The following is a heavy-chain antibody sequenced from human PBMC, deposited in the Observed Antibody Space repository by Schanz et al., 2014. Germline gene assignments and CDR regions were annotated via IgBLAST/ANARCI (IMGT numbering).Heavy chain of an antibody. Sequence: QVQLVQSEAAVKKPGASVKVSCKASGYSFTGYYMNWVRQAPGQGLEWMGWINPSSGGTNYAQKFQGRVTMTRDTSISTAYMELNRLRSDDTAVYYCARGYSNIWSPMAYWGQGTLVAVSS. D-gene: IGHD6-13*01. CDR1: GYSFTGYY. CDR3: ARGYSNIWSPMAY. V-gene: IGHV1-2*02. J-gene: IGHJ4*02. CDR2: INPSSGGT.